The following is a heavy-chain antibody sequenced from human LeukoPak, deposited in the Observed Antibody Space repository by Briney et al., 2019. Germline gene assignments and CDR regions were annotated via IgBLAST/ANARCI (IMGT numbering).Heavy chain of an antibody. V-gene: IGHV3-48*03. Sequence: PGGSLRLSCAASGFTFSSYSMSWVRQAPGKGLEWVSYISSSGSTIYYADSVKGRFTISRDNAKNSLYLQMNSLRAEDTAVYYCARSLGDWYFDLWGRGTLVTVSS. CDR2: ISSSGSTI. J-gene: IGHJ2*01. CDR1: GFTFSSYS. D-gene: IGHD1-26*01. CDR3: ARSLGDWYFDL.